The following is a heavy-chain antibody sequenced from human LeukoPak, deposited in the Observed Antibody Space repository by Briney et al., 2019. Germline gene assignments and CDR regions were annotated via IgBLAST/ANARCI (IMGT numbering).Heavy chain of an antibody. CDR2: ISSSSSYI. CDR1: GFTFSSYS. J-gene: IGHJ4*02. V-gene: IGHV3-21*01. D-gene: IGHD1-26*01. Sequence: GGSLGLSCAASGFTFSSYSMNWVRQAPGKGLEWVSSISSSSSYIYYADSVKGRFTISRDNAKNSLYLQMNSLRAEDTAVYYCARDSRGGSYNADYWGQGTLVTVSS. CDR3: ARDSRGGSYNADY.